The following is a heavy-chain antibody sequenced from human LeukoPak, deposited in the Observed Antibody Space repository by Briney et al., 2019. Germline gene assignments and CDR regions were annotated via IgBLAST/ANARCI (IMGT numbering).Heavy chain of an antibody. J-gene: IGHJ4*02. V-gene: IGHV1-69*13. CDR3: ARSSSWPKYYFDY. D-gene: IGHD6-13*01. Sequence: ASVKVSCKASGYTFTSYGISWVRQAPGQGLEWMGGIIPIFGTANYAQKFQGRVTITADESTSTAYMELSSLRSEDTAVYYCARSSSWPKYYFDYWGQGTLVTVSS. CDR2: IIPIFGTA. CDR1: GYTFTSYG.